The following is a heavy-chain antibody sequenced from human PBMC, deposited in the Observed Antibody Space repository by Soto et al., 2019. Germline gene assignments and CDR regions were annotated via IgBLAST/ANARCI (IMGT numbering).Heavy chain of an antibody. CDR3: ARQASYWHGGGGWLDP. Sequence: EVQLVESGGGLVQPGGSLRLSCAASGFTFSASDMHWVRQAPGKGLEWVAAIGTLHDTFYPDSVKGRFTISRENAKNSLYLQRNSLRADDTAVYYCARQASYWHGGGGWLDPWGQGVLVTVSS. CDR1: GFTFSASD. V-gene: IGHV3-13*01. D-gene: IGHD2-8*02. J-gene: IGHJ5*02. CDR2: IGTLHDT.